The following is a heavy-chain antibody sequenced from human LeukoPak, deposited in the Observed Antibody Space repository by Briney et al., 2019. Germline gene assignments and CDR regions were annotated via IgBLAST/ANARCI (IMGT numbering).Heavy chain of an antibody. CDR2: ISAYNGNT. D-gene: IGHD3-9*01. J-gene: IGHJ5*02. V-gene: IGHV1-18*01. CDR1: GYTFTSYG. CDR3: ARAQVLRYFDWLRSWWFDP. Sequence: ASVKVSCKASGYTFTSYGISWVRQAPGQGLEWMGWISAYNGNTNYAQKLQGRVTMTTDTSTSTAYMELRSLRSDDTAVYYCARAQVLRYFDWLRSWWFDPWGQGTLVTVSS.